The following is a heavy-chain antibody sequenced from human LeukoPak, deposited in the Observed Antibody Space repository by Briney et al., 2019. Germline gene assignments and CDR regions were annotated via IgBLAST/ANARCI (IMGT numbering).Heavy chain of an antibody. CDR1: EFTFSTYA. CDR2: IFGNGDTT. Sequence: GGSLRLSCAAPEFTFSTYAMHWVRQAPGKGLEWVSIIFGNGDTTYYADSVKGRFTVSRDNSKDTLYLQMNDLRPDDTAIYYCAKRNTMVRGGPCFDYWGQGLLVTVSS. D-gene: IGHD3-10*01. CDR3: AKRNTMVRGGPCFDY. V-gene: IGHV3-23*01. J-gene: IGHJ4*02.